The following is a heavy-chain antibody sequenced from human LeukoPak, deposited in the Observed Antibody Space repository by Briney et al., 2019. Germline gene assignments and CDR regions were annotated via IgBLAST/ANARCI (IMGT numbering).Heavy chain of an antibody. Sequence: GGSLRLSCAASGFTFSAYWMHWVRQVPGKGLEWVSRINNDGSSTTYADSVKGRFTISRDNAKNTLFLQMNSLRAEDTAVYYCASAEGYSTDYWGQGTLVTVSS. CDR3: ASAEGYSTDY. D-gene: IGHD6-13*01. CDR1: GFTFSAYW. CDR2: INNDGSST. J-gene: IGHJ4*02. V-gene: IGHV3-74*01.